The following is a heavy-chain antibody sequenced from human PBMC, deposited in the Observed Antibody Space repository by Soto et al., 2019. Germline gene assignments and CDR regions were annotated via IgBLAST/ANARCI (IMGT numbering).Heavy chain of an antibody. J-gene: IGHJ4*02. CDR2: INHSGST. CDR3: ARGAAYYYDSSGYRYYFDY. Sequence: PSETLSLTCAVYGGSFSGYYWSWIRQPPGKGLEWIGEINHSGSTNYNPSLKSRVTISVDTSKNQFSLKLSSVTAADTAVYYCARGAAYYYDSSGYRYYFDYWGQGTLVTVSS. D-gene: IGHD3-22*01. CDR1: GGSFSGYY. V-gene: IGHV4-34*01.